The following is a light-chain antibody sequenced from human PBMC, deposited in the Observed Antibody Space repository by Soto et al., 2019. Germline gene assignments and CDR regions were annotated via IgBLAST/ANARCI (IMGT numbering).Light chain of an antibody. CDR3: SSYTSISSWV. CDR1: SSDIGGYNY. V-gene: IGLV2-14*01. CDR2: EVS. J-gene: IGLJ3*02. Sequence: QSALTQPASVSGSPGQSITISCTGTSSDIGGYNYVSWYQQHPGKAPKVIIYEVSNRPSGISHRFSGSKSGNTASLTLSGLQAEDEADYYCSSYTSISSWVFGGGTKLTVL.